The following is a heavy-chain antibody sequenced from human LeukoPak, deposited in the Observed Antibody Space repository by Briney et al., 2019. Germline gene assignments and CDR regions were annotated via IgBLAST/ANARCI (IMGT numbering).Heavy chain of an antibody. D-gene: IGHD3-10*01. CDR2: IYHSGST. CDR3: AAGSTLNPLDY. V-gene: IGHV4-38-2*02. Sequence: SSETLSLTCTVSDYSISSGYYWDWIRQPPGKGLEWIGSIYHSGSTYYNPSLKSRVTISVDTSKNQFSLKLSSVTAADTAEYYCAAGSTLNPLDYWGQGTLVTVSS. J-gene: IGHJ4*02. CDR1: DYSISSGYY.